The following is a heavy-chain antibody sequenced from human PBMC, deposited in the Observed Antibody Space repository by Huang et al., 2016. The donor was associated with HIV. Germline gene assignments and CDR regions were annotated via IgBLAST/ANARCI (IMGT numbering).Heavy chain of an antibody. CDR3: ARGRVTSSGVVQSYDY. V-gene: IGHV4-61*09. D-gene: IGHD3-3*01. Sequence: VQLQESGPGLVKPSQTLSLSCTVSVASIASGSYFWNWIRQPAGGGLEWIGHIYTTGSTDYNPSLKSRVAVSSDTSKNQFSLSLRSVTAADTAVYFCARGRVTSSGVVQSYDYWGQGSLVTVSS. CDR2: IYTTGST. J-gene: IGHJ4*02. CDR1: VASIASGSYF.